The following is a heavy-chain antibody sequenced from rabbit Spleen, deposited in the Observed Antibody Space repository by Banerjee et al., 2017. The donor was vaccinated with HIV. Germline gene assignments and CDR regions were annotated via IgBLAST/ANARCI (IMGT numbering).Heavy chain of an antibody. D-gene: IGHD7-1*01. CDR1: GVVFNTNA. J-gene: IGHJ6*01. CDR2: IGGGSSGSA. Sequence: QEQLVESGGGLIQPEGSLTLTCKASGVVFNTNAMCWVRQAPGKGLEWIACIGGGSSGSAYAATCAKGRLASSKTSSTTVTMQMPRLTTADTAAYFCSRDTGTSVSTYDMDLWGQGTLVTVS. CDR3: SRDTGTSVSTYDMDL. V-gene: IGHV1S45*01.